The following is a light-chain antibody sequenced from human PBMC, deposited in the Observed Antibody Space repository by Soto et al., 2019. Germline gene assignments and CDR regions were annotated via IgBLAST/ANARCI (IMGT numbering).Light chain of an antibody. Sequence: EIVLTQSPGTLSLSPGEGATLSCRASQSINSFLAWYQQRRGQAPRLLIHGASNRATGIPDRFSGSGSGPDFTLTTSRLEPEDFAVYYCQQYGGSPRTFGQGTKVDIX. CDR2: GAS. J-gene: IGKJ1*01. V-gene: IGKV3-20*01. CDR3: QQYGGSPRT. CDR1: QSINSF.